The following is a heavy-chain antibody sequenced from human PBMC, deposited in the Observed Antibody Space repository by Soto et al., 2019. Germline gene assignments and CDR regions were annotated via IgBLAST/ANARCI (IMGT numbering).Heavy chain of an antibody. CDR1: GGSFSGYY. CDR2: INHSGST. V-gene: IGHV4-34*01. J-gene: IGHJ5*02. Sequence: QVQLQQWGAGLSKPSETLSLTCAVYGGSFSGYYWSWIRQPPGKGLEWIGEINHSGSTNYNPSLKSRVTISVDTSKNQFSLKLSSVTAADTAVYYCARGRLRLGYCSGGSCGSWFDPWGQGTLVTVSS. CDR3: ARGRLRLGYCSGGSCGSWFDP. D-gene: IGHD2-15*01.